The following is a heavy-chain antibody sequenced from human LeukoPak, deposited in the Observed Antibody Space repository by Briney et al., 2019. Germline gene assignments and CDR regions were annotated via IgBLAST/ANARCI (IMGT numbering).Heavy chain of an antibody. CDR1: GYTFTSYG. CDR2: ISAYNGNT. Sequence: ASAKDSCKASGYTFTSYGTSWVRQTPGQGLEWMGWISAYNGNTNYAQKLQGRVTMTTHTSTSTAYMELRSLGSDDTAVYYCARLATIDWYFDYWGQGTLVTVSS. D-gene: IGHD5-24*01. CDR3: ARLATIDWYFDY. J-gene: IGHJ4*02. V-gene: IGHV1-18*01.